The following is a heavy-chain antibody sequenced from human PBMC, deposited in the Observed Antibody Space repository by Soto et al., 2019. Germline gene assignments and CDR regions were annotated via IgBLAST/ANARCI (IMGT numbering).Heavy chain of an antibody. CDR3: ARGRYGDY. CDR2: ISAHNGNT. Sequence: QVHLVQSGAEVKKPGASVKVSCKASGYTFTSYGITWVRQAPGQGLEWMGWISAHNGNTDYAQKLQGRVIVTRDTATSTAYMELGSLISDDTAVYCCARGRYGDYWGQGALVTVSS. J-gene: IGHJ4*02. D-gene: IGHD1-26*01. CDR1: GYTFTSYG. V-gene: IGHV1-18*01.